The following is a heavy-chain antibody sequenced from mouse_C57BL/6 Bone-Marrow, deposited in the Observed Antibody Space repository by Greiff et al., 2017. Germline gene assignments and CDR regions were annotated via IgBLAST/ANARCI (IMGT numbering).Heavy chain of an antibody. D-gene: IGHD1-2*01. CDR3: AIITTGYAMDY. V-gene: IGHV5-9*01. CDR2: ISGGGGNT. J-gene: IGHJ4*01. Sequence: EVHLVESGGGLVKPGGSLKLSCAASGFTFSSYTMSWVRQTPEKRLEWVATISGGGGNTYYPDSVKGRFTISRDNAKNTLYLQMSSLRSEDTALYYCAIITTGYAMDYWGQGTSVTVSS. CDR1: GFTFSSYT.